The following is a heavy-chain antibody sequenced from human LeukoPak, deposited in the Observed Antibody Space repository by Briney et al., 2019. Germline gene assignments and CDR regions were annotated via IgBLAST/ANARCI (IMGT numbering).Heavy chain of an antibody. V-gene: IGHV1-8*02. Sequence: ALVKVSCKASGYTFTSYGISWVRQAPGQGLEWMGWMNPNSGNTGYAQKFQGRVTMTKDTSISTAYMELSSLRSEDTAVYYCARGRYGMGYCANGVCNNWSDPWGQGTLVTVSS. CDR2: MNPNSGNT. J-gene: IGHJ5*02. CDR3: ARGRYGMGYCANGVCNNWSDP. D-gene: IGHD2-8*01. CDR1: GYTFTSYG.